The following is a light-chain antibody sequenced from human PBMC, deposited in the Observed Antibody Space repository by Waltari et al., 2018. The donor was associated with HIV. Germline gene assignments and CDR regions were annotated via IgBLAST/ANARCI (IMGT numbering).Light chain of an antibody. J-gene: IGKJ2*01. CDR3: QQSYTAPYI. CDR2: YTT. V-gene: IGKV1-39*01. CDR1: QIISRY. Sequence: DIQMTQSPSSLSASVGDRVTIACRASQIISRYLNWYQQKPGKAPNLLIYYTTNLQSGVPPRFSGSGSGTEFIFTISSLQPEDFATYYCQQSYTAPYIFGQGTKLEIK.